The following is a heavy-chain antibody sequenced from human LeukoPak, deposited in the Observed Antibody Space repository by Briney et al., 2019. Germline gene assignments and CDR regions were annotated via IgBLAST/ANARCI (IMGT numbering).Heavy chain of an antibody. V-gene: IGHV1-8*01. Sequence: ASVKVSCKASGYTFTSYDINWVRQATGQGLEWMGWMNPNSGNTGYAQKFQGRVTMTRNTSISTAYMELSSLRSEDTAVYYCARGRRFLEWLSKPRYYFDYWGQGTLVTVSS. CDR3: ARGRRFLEWLSKPRYYFDY. J-gene: IGHJ4*02. D-gene: IGHD3-3*01. CDR2: MNPNSGNT. CDR1: GYTFTSYD.